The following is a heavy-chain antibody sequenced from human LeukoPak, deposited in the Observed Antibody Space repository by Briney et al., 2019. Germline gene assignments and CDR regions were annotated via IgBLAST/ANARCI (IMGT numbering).Heavy chain of an antibody. CDR1: GFTFSSYA. J-gene: IGHJ4*02. D-gene: IGHD5-24*01. CDR3: AKRYYFDY. CDR2: IGASGGST. V-gene: IGHV3-23*01. Sequence: PGGSLRLSCATSGFTFSSYAMSWVRQAPGKGLEWVSGIGASGGSTYYADSVKGRFTISRDNSKNTLYLQMNSLRAEDTAVYYCAKRYYFDYWGQGTLVTVSS.